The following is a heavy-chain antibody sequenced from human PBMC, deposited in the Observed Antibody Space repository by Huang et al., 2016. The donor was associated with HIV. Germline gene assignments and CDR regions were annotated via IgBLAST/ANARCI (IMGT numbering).Heavy chain of an antibody. J-gene: IGHJ4*02. CDR1: GFTFSSYW. D-gene: IGHD6-19*01. Sequence: EVQLVESGGGLVQPGGSLRLSCAASGFTFSSYWMHWVRQAPGKGLVWVSRINRDGSSKSYADSVKGRFTISRDNAKNTLYLQMNSLRAEDTAVYYCARDSQQWLVEDYWGQGTLVTVSS. V-gene: IGHV3-74*01. CDR3: ARDSQQWLVEDY. CDR2: INRDGSSK.